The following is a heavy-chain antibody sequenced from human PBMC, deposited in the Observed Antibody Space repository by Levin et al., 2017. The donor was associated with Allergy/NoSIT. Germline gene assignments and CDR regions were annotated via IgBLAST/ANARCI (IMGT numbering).Heavy chain of an antibody. CDR2: ISTYKSDT. CDR3: ARDFSPTRGTSTWYDCFDP. CDR1: GYTFTNYG. Sequence: GESLKISCQASGYTFTNYGISWVRQAPGQGLEWMGWISTYKSDTRYAQKFQGRVTMTTDTSTNTAYMELRSLRSDDTAVYYCARDFSPTRGTSTWYDCFDPWGQGTLVTVSS. V-gene: IGHV1-18*01. D-gene: IGHD6-13*01. J-gene: IGHJ5*02.